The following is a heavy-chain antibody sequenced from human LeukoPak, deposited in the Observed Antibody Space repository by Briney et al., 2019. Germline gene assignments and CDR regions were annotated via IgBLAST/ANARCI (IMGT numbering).Heavy chain of an antibody. J-gene: IGHJ3*02. V-gene: IGHV4-59*01. Sequence: PSETLSLTCTVSGGSISSYYWSWIRQPPGKGLEWIGYIYYSGSTNYNPSLKSRVTISVDTSKNQFSLKLSSVTAADTAVYYCARDGYSSSWYVGAFDIWGQGTMVTVSS. CDR3: ARDGYSSSWYVGAFDI. CDR1: GGSISSYY. D-gene: IGHD6-13*01. CDR2: IYYSGST.